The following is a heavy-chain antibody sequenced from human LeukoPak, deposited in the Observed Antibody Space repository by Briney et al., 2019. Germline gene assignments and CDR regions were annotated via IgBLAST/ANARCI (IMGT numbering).Heavy chain of an antibody. CDR2: IYSGGAT. D-gene: IGHD1-14*01. CDR1: GFTVSNNY. J-gene: IGHJ4*02. Sequence: GGSLRLSCAASGFTVSNNYMSWVRQAPGKGLEWVSVIYSGGATSYAGSVKSRFTISRDNSKNTLYLQMNSLRVEDTAVYYCAREIWHREGYWGQGTPVTVSS. V-gene: IGHV3-53*01. CDR3: AREIWHREGY.